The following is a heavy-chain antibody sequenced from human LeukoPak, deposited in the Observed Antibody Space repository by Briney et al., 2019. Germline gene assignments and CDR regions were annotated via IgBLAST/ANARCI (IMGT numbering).Heavy chain of an antibody. CDR1: GFTFGSYS. CDR2: ISSSSSTI. CDR3: AREGSSWSNWFDP. Sequence: GGSLRLSCAASGFTFGSYSMNWVRQAPGKGLEWVSYISSSSSTIYYADSVKGRFTISRDNAKNSLYLQMNSLRAEDTAVYYCAREGSSWSNWFDPWGQGTLVTVSS. V-gene: IGHV3-48*04. J-gene: IGHJ5*02. D-gene: IGHD6-13*01.